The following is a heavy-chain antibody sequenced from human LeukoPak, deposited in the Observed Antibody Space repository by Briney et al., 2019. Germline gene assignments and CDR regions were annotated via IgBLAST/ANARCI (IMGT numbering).Heavy chain of an antibody. Sequence: GASVKVSCKASSYTFTSYGMSWVRQAPGQGLEWMGWISGYNGNTNYAQKLQGRVTMTTDTSTSTAYMELRSPRSDDTAVYYCARAYYESSAYRHAVYFDYWGQGTLVTVSS. D-gene: IGHD3-22*01. J-gene: IGHJ4*02. CDR2: ISGYNGNT. CDR1: SYTFTSYG. CDR3: ARAYYESSAYRHAVYFDY. V-gene: IGHV1-18*01.